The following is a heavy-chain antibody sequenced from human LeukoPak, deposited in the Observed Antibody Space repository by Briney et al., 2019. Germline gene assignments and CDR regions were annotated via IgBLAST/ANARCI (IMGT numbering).Heavy chain of an antibody. D-gene: IGHD4-17*01. J-gene: IGHJ4*02. V-gene: IGHV4-59*01. Sequence: PSETLSLTCTVSGGSISSYYWSRIRQPPGKGLEWIGYIYYSGSTNYNPSLNSRVTMSVDTSKNQLSLKLSSVTAADTAVYYCARGSRSLGVTTVTRGFDYWGQGTLVTVSS. CDR3: ARGSRSLGVTTVTRGFDY. CDR2: IYYSGST. CDR1: GGSISSYY.